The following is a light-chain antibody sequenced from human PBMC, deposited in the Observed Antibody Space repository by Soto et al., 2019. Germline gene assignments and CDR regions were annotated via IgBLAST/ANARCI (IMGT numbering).Light chain of an antibody. V-gene: IGKV3-20*01. CDR3: QQYGGSMT. Sequence: EIVLTQSPGTLSLSPGDTATLSCRASQSLRSSYLAWYQQRPRQAPRLLIYGASNRATGIPDRFSGSGSGTDFTLTISRLDPEDFAVYYCQQYGGSMTFGQGTRLEIE. CDR2: GAS. CDR1: QSLRSSY. J-gene: IGKJ5*01.